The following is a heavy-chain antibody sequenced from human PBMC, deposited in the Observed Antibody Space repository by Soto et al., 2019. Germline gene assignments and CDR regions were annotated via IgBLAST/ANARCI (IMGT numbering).Heavy chain of an antibody. J-gene: IGHJ4*02. V-gene: IGHV4-30-2*01. CDR1: GGSISSGGYS. CDR3: ARGPIVGATKAFDY. Sequence: TLSLTCAGSGGSISSGGYSWSWIRQPPGKGLEWIGYIYHSGSTYYNPSLKSRVTISVDRSKNQFSLKLSSVTAADTAVYYCARGPIVGATKAFDYWGQGTLVTSPQ. CDR2: IYHSGST. D-gene: IGHD1-26*01.